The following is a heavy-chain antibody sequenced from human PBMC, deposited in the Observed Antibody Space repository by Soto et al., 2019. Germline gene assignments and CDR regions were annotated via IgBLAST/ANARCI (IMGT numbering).Heavy chain of an antibody. V-gene: IGHV4-59*01. J-gene: IGHJ6*02. CDR2: IYYSGST. Sequence: ETLSLTCTVSGGTISSYYWSWIRQPPGKGLEWIGYIYYSGSTNYNPSLKSRVTISVDTSKNQFSLKLSSVTAADTAVYYCARDLYGVGYGMDVWGQGTTVTVSS. CDR3: ARDLYGVGYGMDV. D-gene: IGHD2-2*02. CDR1: GGTISSYY.